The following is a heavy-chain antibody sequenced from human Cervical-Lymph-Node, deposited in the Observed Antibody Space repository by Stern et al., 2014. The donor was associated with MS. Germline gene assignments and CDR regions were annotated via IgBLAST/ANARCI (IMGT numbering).Heavy chain of an antibody. CDR3: AHTSRWFGIPYWFDP. D-gene: IGHD3-10*01. J-gene: IGHJ5*02. Sequence: QITLKESGPTLVKPTETLTLTCTFSGFSLSTSGLGVGWFRQPPGKAPEWLALIYWDDDKRYRSSLKNRLTINKDTSKNQVVLTMTNMDPVDTATYYCAHTSRWFGIPYWFDPWGQGTLVTVSS. CDR2: IYWDDDK. CDR1: GFSLSTSGLG. V-gene: IGHV2-5*02.